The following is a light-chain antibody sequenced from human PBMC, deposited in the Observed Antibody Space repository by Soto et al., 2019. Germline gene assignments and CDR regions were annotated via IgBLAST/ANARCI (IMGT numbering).Light chain of an antibody. CDR2: DAF. J-gene: IGKJ1*01. CDR1: QSISSW. V-gene: IGKV1-5*01. Sequence: DIQMTQSPSRLSASVGDRVTITCQSSQSISSWLAWYQQKPGKAPKLLIFDAFSLESGVPSRFSGSGSGTEFTRIISGLQPDESATYYCQQYTNTNNPWMFGQGTKVDIK. CDR3: QQYTNTNNPWM.